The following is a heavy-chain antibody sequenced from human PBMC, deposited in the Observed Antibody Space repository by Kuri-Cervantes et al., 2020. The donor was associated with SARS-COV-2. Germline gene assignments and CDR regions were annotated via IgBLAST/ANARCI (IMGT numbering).Heavy chain of an antibody. V-gene: IGHV3-23*01. CDR2: ISGSGGST. D-gene: IGHD2-2*01. J-gene: IGHJ3*02. CDR3: AKDREDIVVVPAAHPPDAFDI. CDR1: GFTFSSYA. Sequence: GGSLRLSCAASGFTFSSYAMSWVRQAPGKGLEWVSAISGSGGSTYYADSVKGRFAISRDNSKNTLYLQMNSLRAEDTAVYYCAKDREDIVVVPAAHPPDAFDIWGQGTMVTVSS.